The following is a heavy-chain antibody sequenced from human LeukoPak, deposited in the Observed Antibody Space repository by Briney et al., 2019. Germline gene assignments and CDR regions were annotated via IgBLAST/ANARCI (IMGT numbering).Heavy chain of an antibody. Sequence: PSETLSLPCSVSGFSIRNHFYWGWIRQPPGKGLEWIGSVYHTGSTYHNPSLKSRVTISVDTSKNQFSLKPNSVTAADTAVYYCARAGYGDSDFDYWGQGTLLTVSS. D-gene: IGHD4-17*01. CDR1: GFSIRNHFY. J-gene: IGHJ4*02. V-gene: IGHV4-38-2*02. CDR2: VYHTGST. CDR3: ARAGYGDSDFDY.